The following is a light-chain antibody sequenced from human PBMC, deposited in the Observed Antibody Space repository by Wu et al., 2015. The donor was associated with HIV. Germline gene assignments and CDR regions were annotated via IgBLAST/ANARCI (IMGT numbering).Light chain of an antibody. CDR1: LSIANW. V-gene: IGKV1-5*03. CDR2: MAS. Sequence: DIPMTQSPSTLSASVGDTVTITCRASLSIANWLAWYQQKPGKAPKLLIYMASTLESGVPSRFSGSGSGTEFTLTISSLQPEDVATYYCQKYNTAPWTFGQGTKVEMK. J-gene: IGKJ1*01. CDR3: QKYNTAPWT.